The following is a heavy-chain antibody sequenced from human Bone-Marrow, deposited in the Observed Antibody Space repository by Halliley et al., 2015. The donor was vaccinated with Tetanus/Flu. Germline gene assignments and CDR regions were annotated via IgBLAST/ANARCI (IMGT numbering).Heavy chain of an antibody. CDR3: AASGTEALDF. CDR2: TFSTSRWHY. J-gene: IGHJ3*01. D-gene: IGHD1-26*01. Sequence: LGWLGRTFSTSRWHYDYAVSVQSRIPISPDPSKNQFSLQLTSVTPEDTAVYYCAASGTEALDFWGQGTLVTVSS. V-gene: IGHV6-1*01.